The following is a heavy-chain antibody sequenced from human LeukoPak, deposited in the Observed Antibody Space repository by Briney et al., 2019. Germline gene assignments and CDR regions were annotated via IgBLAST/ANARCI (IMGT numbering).Heavy chain of an antibody. CDR2: IRYDGTNK. Sequence: PGGYLRLYCAASGFTFSSYDMHWVRQAPGQGLGWVAFIRYDGTNKYYADSVKGRFTITSDNSKNPLYLQMNSLRAEDTAVYYCAKVVDNLDYWGQGTLVIVSS. D-gene: IGHD2-15*01. V-gene: IGHV3-30*02. CDR1: GFTFSSYD. J-gene: IGHJ4*02. CDR3: AKVVDNLDY.